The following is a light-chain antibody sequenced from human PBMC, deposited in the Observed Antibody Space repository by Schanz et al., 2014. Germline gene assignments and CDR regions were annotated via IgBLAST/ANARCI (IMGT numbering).Light chain of an antibody. CDR3: ATWDDSLSVNYV. V-gene: IGLV2-14*02. J-gene: IGLJ1*01. Sequence: QSALTQPASLSGSPGQSITISCTGTSSDVGSFDLVSWYQHHPGKAPKLMIYEDTKRPSGVPDRFSGSKSGNTASLAITGLRSEDEADYYCATWDDSLSVNYVFGTGTKLTVL. CDR1: SSDVGSFDL. CDR2: EDT.